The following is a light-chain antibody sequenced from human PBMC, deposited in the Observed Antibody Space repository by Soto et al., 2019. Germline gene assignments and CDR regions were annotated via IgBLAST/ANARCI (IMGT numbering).Light chain of an antibody. V-gene: IGLV2-8*01. CDR2: EVT. CDR3: SSYAGSNIVV. J-gene: IGLJ2*01. Sequence: QSALTQPPSASGSPGQSVTISCTGTSSDVGGYNYVSWYQQHPGKAPKLMIYEVTKRPSGVPDRFSGSKSGRTASLTVSGLQAEDEADYYCSSYAGSNIVVFGGGTKVTVL. CDR1: SSDVGGYNY.